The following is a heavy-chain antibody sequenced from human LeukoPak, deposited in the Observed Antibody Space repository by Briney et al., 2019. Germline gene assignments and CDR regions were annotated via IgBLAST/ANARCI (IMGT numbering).Heavy chain of an antibody. Sequence: PGGSLRLSCAASGFTFSSYSMNWVRQAPGKGLEWVSSISSSSSYIYYADSVKGRFTISRDNAKNSLYLQMNSLRAEDTAVYCCARDQEPLYYYGMDVWGKGTTVTVSS. CDR1: GFTFSSYS. CDR2: ISSSSSYI. D-gene: IGHD1-14*01. CDR3: ARDQEPLYYYGMDV. V-gene: IGHV3-21*01. J-gene: IGHJ6*04.